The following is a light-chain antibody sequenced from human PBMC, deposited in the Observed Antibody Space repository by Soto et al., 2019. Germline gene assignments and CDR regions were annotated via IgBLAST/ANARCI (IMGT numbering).Light chain of an antibody. V-gene: IGKV3-11*01. J-gene: IGKJ5*01. Sequence: ENLFTQSPATRSLSPGDGATLSCRASQSINTYLAWYHQKPGQAPRLLIYDASKRATGIPARFSGSGSGTNFTLTISSLEPEDFAVSYCQQGSSWQVTFDQGTRLEF. CDR1: QSINTY. CDR3: QQGSSWQVT. CDR2: DAS.